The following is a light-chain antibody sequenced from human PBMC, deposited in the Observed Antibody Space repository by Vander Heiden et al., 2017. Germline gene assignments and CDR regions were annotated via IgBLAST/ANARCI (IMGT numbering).Light chain of an antibody. Sequence: SYELTQPPSVSVSPGQTASITCSGDKLGDKYACWDQQKPGQSLVLVIYKDSKRTAGIPERFSGSNSGNTATLTISGTQAMDEADYYCQAWDSSTEVFGGGTKLTVL. CDR3: QAWDSSTEV. CDR1: KLGDKY. CDR2: KDS. V-gene: IGLV3-1*01. J-gene: IGLJ3*02.